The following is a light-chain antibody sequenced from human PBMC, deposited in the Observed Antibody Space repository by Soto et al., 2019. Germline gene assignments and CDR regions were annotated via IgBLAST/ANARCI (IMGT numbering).Light chain of an antibody. CDR3: QQYNNSLGT. Sequence: EIVMTQSPATLSVSPGEKATLSCRASQSVSSNLAWYQQKPGQAPRLLIYGASTRATGIPARFSGSGSGTEFTLTISSLQSEDFAVYYCQQYNNSLGTFGQGTKVEIK. J-gene: IGKJ1*01. V-gene: IGKV3-15*01. CDR1: QSVSSN. CDR2: GAS.